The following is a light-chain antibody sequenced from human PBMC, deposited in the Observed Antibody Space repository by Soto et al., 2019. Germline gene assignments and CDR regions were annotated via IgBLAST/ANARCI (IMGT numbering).Light chain of an antibody. CDR1: QTISNNF. CDR2: DAS. Sequence: EIVLTQSPATLSLSPGERATLSCGASQTISNNFLAWYQQRPGLAPRLLLYDASNRAAGIPDRFSGSGSRTAFTLTISRLEPEVFAVYYCQQFDKLITFGGGTKVEI. J-gene: IGKJ4*01. V-gene: IGKV3D-20*01. CDR3: QQFDKLIT.